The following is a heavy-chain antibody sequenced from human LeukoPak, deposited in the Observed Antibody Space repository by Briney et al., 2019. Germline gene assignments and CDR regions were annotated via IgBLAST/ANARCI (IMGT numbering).Heavy chain of an antibody. D-gene: IGHD6-13*01. Sequence: GGSLRLSCAASGFTFSSYWMSWVRQAPGKGLEWVANIKQDGSEKYYVDSVKGRFTISRDNAKNSLYLQMNSLRAEDTAVYYCAKVPKGGYFDYWGQGTLVTVSS. V-gene: IGHV3-7*03. CDR3: AKVPKGGYFDY. CDR2: IKQDGSEK. CDR1: GFTFSSYW. J-gene: IGHJ4*02.